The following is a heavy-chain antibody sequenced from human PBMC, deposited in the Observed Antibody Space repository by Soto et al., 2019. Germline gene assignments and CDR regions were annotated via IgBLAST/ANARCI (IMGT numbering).Heavy chain of an antibody. J-gene: IGHJ4*02. CDR2: MNPNSGNT. V-gene: IGHV1-8*01. Sequence: ASVKVSCKASGYTFTSYDINWVRQATGQGLEWMGWMNPNSGNTGYTQKFQGRVTMTRNTAIRTAYMELSRLRSENTAVYYCAGGYSDTHYYDSSGYYYYWGQGTLVTVSS. CDR3: AGGYSDTHYYDSSGYYYY. CDR1: GYTFTSYD. D-gene: IGHD3-22*01.